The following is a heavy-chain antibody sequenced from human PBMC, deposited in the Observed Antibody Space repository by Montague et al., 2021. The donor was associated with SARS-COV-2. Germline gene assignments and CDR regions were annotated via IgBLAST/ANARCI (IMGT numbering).Heavy chain of an antibody. CDR3: AREAREPGHLDFSLMITFGGVIVYGMDV. CDR2: IYYSGST. J-gene: IGHJ6*02. CDR1: GGSISSSSYY. D-gene: IGHD3-16*02. Sequence: SETLSLTCTVSGGSISSSSYYWGWIRQPPGKGLEWIGSIYYSGSTYYNPSLKSRVTISVDTSKNQFSLKLSSVTAADTAVYYCAREAREPGHLDFSLMITFGGVIVYGMDVWGQGTTVTVSS. V-gene: IGHV4-39*01.